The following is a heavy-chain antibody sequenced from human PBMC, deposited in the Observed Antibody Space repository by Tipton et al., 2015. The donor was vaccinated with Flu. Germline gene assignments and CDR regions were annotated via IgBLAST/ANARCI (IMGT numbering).Heavy chain of an antibody. J-gene: IGHJ3*02. Sequence: SLRLSCAASGFTVSSKYIGWVRQAPGKGLQWVSVIFRGGTTYVADSVKGRCTISRDNSKNTLYLQWNSLTTEDTAVYYCATLGNSGTDGFDIWGQGTMVNISS. CDR2: IFRGGTT. CDR3: ATLGNSGTDGFDI. V-gene: IGHV3-66*02. D-gene: IGHD5-12*01. CDR1: GFTVSSKY.